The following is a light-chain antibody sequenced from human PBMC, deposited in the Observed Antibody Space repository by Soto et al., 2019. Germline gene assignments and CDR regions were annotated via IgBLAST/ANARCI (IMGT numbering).Light chain of an antibody. Sequence: QSALTQPASVSGSPGQSITISCTGTSSDVGGYNYVSWYQQHPGKAPKFMIYDVTNRPSGVSNRFSGSKSGNTASLTISGLRAEEEADYYCSSYTSSSTYVFGTGTKLTVL. CDR2: DVT. J-gene: IGLJ1*01. V-gene: IGLV2-14*01. CDR3: SSYTSSSTYV. CDR1: SSDVGGYNY.